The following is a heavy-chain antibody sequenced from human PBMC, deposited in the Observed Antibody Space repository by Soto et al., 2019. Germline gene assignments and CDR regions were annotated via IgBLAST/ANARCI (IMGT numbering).Heavy chain of an antibody. D-gene: IGHD2-2*01. CDR3: ARVVRYCSSTSCYWFDP. J-gene: IGHJ5*02. CDR2: RSSSSSYT. CDR1: GFTISDYY. Sequence: AGSLRLSCAASGFTISDYYMSWIRQAPRPGLERDSYRSSSSSYTNYADSVKGRFTISRDNTKNSLYLQMNSPMTEDTAVYYCARVVRYCSSTSCYWFDPWGQGTLVTVSS. V-gene: IGHV3-11*06.